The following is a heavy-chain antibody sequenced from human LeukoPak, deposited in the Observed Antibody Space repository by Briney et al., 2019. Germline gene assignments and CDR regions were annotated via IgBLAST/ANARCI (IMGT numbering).Heavy chain of an antibody. D-gene: IGHD3-22*01. CDR1: GGFIGSSSFY. Sequence: SETLSLTCTVSGGFIGSSSFYWAWIRQTPGKGLEWIGSLAYSGSTSYKSSLKSRVTLSVDAAKNQFSLNLTSVTAADTALFYCASSTSYYYDTSGYFEYWGQGILVTVSS. J-gene: IGHJ4*02. V-gene: IGHV4-39*01. CDR3: ASSTSYYYDTSGYFEY. CDR2: LAYSGST.